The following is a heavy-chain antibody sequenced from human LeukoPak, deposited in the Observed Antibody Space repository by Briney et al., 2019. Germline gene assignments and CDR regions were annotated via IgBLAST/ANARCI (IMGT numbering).Heavy chain of an antibody. CDR2: INSDGSST. Sequence: GESLRLSCAASGFTFSSYWMHWVRQAPGKGLVWVSRINSDGSSTSYTDSVKGRFTISRDNAKNTLYLQMNSLRAEDTAVYYCARDDPDTAMVDWGQGTLVTVSS. J-gene: IGHJ4*02. CDR3: ARDDPDTAMVD. V-gene: IGHV3-74*01. CDR1: GFTFSSYW. D-gene: IGHD5-18*01.